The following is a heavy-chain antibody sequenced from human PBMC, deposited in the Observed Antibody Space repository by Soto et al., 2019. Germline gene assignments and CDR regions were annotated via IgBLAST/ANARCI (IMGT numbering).Heavy chain of an antibody. CDR1: GGSISSGGYY. J-gene: IGHJ5*02. Sequence: SETLSLTCTVSGGSISSGGYYWSWIRQHPGKGLEWIGYIYYSGSTYYNPSLKSRVTISVDTSKNQFSLKLSSVTAADTAVYYCATETANNWFDPWGQGTLVTVSS. CDR3: ATETANNWFDP. V-gene: IGHV4-31*03. CDR2: IYYSGST.